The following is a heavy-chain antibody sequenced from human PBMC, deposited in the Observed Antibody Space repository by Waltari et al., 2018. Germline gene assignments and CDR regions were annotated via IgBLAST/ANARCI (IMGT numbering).Heavy chain of an antibody. CDR2: SVPSFGTA. CDR3: ARDTWGSNHYFEF. D-gene: IGHD3-16*01. J-gene: IGHJ4*02. V-gene: IGHV1-69*06. CDR1: GDTFSRYA. Sequence: KKPGSSVKVSCKASGDTFSRYAISWVRQAPGQGLEWMGTSVPSFGTANYARKFQGRVTLTADKSTSTAYMELNSLTFEDTAIYFCARDTWGSNHYFEFWGQGTLVTVSS.